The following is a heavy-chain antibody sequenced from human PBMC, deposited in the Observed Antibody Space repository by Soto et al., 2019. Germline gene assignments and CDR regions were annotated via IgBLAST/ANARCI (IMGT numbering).Heavy chain of an antibody. CDR3: AGNYYDSSGYYYVDY. CDR1: GYTFTGYY. V-gene: IGHV1-2*02. CDR2: INPNSGGT. J-gene: IGHJ4*02. D-gene: IGHD3-22*01. Sequence: GASVKVSCKASGYTFTGYYIHWVRQAPGQGLEWMGWINPNSGGTNYAQKFQGRVTMTRDTSISTAYMELSRLRSDDTAVYYCAGNYYDSSGYYYVDYWGQGTLVTVSS.